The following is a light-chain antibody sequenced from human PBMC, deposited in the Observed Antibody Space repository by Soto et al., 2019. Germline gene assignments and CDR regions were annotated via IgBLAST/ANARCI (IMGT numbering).Light chain of an antibody. V-gene: IGLV1-40*01. CDR3: QYYDSSLSGSVV. CDR1: SSNIGAGYD. Sequence: QSVLTQPPSVSGAPGQRVNISCTGSSSNIGAGYDVHWYQQLPGTAPKLLIYGNSNRPSGVPERFSGSKSGTSASLAITGLHAEDAADYYCQYYDSSLSGSVVFGGGTKLTVL. CDR2: GNS. J-gene: IGLJ2*01.